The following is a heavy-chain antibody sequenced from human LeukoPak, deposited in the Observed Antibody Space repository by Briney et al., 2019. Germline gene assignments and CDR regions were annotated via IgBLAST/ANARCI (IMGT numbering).Heavy chain of an antibody. D-gene: IGHD3-10*01. CDR3: ARDSTYYYASGSSGPHYFDY. V-gene: IGHV3-33*01. CDR2: IWYDGTHI. J-gene: IGHJ4*02. Sequence: GGSLRLSCAASGLTLSTYGVHWVRQAPGKGLEWVAVIWYDGTHIYYGDSVNGRFTISRDNSKGTVYLQLNSLRAEDAAVYYCARDSTYYYASGSSGPHYFDYWGQGTLVTVSS. CDR1: GLTLSTYG.